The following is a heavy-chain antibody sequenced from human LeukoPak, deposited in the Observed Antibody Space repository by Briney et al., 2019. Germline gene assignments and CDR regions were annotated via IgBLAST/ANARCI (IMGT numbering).Heavy chain of an antibody. Sequence: KPSETLSLTCTVSGGFISSNSAYWSWIRQPPWKGLEWIGSIYYSGSTYYNPSLKSRVSISIDTSKNQFSLKLSSVTAADTAIYYCATFSTVVLSPYDAFDIWGQGTMVTVSS. D-gene: IGHD2/OR15-2a*01. CDR3: ATFSTVVLSPYDAFDI. J-gene: IGHJ3*02. CDR1: GGFISSNSAY. CDR2: IYYSGST. V-gene: IGHV4-39*07.